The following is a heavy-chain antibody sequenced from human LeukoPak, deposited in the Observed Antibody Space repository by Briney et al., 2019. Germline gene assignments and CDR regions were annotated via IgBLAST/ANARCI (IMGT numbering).Heavy chain of an antibody. Sequence: PGGSLRLSCEASGFTFSTFAMIWVRQAPGKGLEWVSAISGSGGSTYYADSVKGRFTVSGDNSKNTLYLQMSSLTAADTAVYYCAKDRSIGTYYTFDHWGQGTLVTVSA. J-gene: IGHJ4*02. V-gene: IGHV3-23*01. CDR3: AKDRSIGTYYTFDH. D-gene: IGHD1-26*01. CDR1: GFTFSTFA. CDR2: ISGSGGST.